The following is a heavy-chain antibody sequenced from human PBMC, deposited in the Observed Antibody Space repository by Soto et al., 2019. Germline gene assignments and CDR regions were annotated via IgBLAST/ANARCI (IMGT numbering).Heavy chain of an antibody. D-gene: IGHD3-3*01. CDR1: GGSISSYY. Sequence: SETLSLTCTVSGGSISSYYWSWIRQPPGKGLEWIGYIYYSGSTNYNPSLKSRVTISVDTSKNQFSLKLSSVTAADTAVYYCARGLNYDFWSGSLADYWGQGTLVTAPQ. V-gene: IGHV4-59*01. J-gene: IGHJ4*02. CDR3: ARGLNYDFWSGSLADY. CDR2: IYYSGST.